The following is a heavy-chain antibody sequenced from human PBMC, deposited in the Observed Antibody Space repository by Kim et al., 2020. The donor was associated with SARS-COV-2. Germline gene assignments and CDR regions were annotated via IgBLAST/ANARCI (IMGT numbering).Heavy chain of an antibody. J-gene: IGHJ6*02. CDR1: GGSISSSSYY. CDR2: IYYSGST. Sequence: SETLSLTCTVSGGSISSSSYYWGWIRQPPGKGLEWIGGIYYSGSTYYNPSLKSRVTISVDTSKNQFSLKLSSVTAADTAVYYCARHHLKSITIFGVVTGGYGMAVWGQGTTVTVSS. D-gene: IGHD3-3*01. CDR3: ARHHLKSITIFGVVTGGYGMAV. V-gene: IGHV4-39*01.